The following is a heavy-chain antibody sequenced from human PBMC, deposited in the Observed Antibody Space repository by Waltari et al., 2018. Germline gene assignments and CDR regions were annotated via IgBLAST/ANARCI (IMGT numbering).Heavy chain of an antibody. Sequence: QVQLQQWGAGLLKPSETLSLTCAVYGGSFSGYYWSWIRQPPGKGLEWIGEINHSGSTNCNPSLKSRVTISVDTSKNQFSLKLSSVTAADTAVYYCARSGYGSGSYEFDYWGQGTLVTVSS. CDR1: GGSFSGYY. CDR2: INHSGST. V-gene: IGHV4-34*01. D-gene: IGHD3-10*01. CDR3: ARSGYGSGSYEFDY. J-gene: IGHJ4*02.